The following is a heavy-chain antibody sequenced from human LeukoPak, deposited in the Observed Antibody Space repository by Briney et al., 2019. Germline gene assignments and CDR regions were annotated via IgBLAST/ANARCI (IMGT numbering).Heavy chain of an antibody. CDR2: IYYSGST. J-gene: IGHJ5*02. CDR1: GGSISSYY. V-gene: IGHV4-59*01. Sequence: SETLSLTCTVSGGSISSYYWSWIRQPPGKGLEWIGYIYYSGSTNYNPSLKSRVTMSVDTSKNQFSLKLSSVTAADTAVYYCARGLKSGIDPWGQGTLVTVSS. CDR3: ARGLKSGIDP. D-gene: IGHD3-10*01.